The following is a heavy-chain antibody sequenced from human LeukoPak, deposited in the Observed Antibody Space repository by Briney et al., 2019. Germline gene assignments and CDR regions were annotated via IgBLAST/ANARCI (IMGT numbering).Heavy chain of an antibody. V-gene: IGHV4-34*11. CDR1: GGSFSGYF. J-gene: IGHJ6*02. D-gene: IGHD2/OR15-2a*01. Sequence: SETLSLTCAVYGGSFSGYFWSWIRQSPGKGLEWIGHIYYSGSTNYNPSLKSRVAISVDTSRNQFSLKLSSVTAADTAIYYCARDGPAYSTRWYDYYYGLDVWGQGTTVTVSS. CDR3: ARDGPAYSTRWYDYYYGLDV. CDR2: IYYSGST.